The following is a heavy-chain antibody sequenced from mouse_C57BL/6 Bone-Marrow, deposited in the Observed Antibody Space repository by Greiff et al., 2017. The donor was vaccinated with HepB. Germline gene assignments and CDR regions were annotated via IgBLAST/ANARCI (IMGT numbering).Heavy chain of an antibody. CDR3: SVNYYYYGSSPYYFDY. CDR2: INPSTGGT. V-gene: IGHV1-42*01. D-gene: IGHD1-1*01. CDR1: GYSFTGYY. Sequence: VQLQQSGPELVKPGASVKISCKASGYSFTGYYMNWVKQSPEKSLEWIGEINPSTGGTTYNQKFKAKATLTVYKSSSTAYMQLKSLTSEDSAVYYCSVNYYYYGSSPYYFDYWGQGTTLTVSS. J-gene: IGHJ2*01.